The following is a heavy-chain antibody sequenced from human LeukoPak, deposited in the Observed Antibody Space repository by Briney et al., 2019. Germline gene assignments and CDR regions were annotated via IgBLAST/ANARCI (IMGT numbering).Heavy chain of an antibody. CDR2: IYYSGNT. CDR1: GGSISSYY. CDR3: AREPHY. Sequence: SETLSLTCTVSGGSISSYYWSWIRQPPGKGLEWIGYIYYSGNTNYNPSLKSRVTISVDTSKNQFSLKLSSVTAADTAVYYCAREPHYWGQGTLVTASS. J-gene: IGHJ4*02. V-gene: IGHV4-59*01.